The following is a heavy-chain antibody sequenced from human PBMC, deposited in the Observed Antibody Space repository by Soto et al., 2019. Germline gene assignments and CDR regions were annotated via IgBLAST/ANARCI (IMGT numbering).Heavy chain of an antibody. CDR1: GFTFSSYS. V-gene: IGHV3-48*01. CDR3: ARDGGQWLNWFDP. Sequence: EVQLVESGGGLVQPAGSLRLSCAASGFTFSSYSMNWVRQAPGKGLEWVSYISSSSSTIYYADSVKGRFTISRDNAKNSLYLQMNSLRAEDTAVYYCARDGGQWLNWFDPWGQGTLVTVSS. CDR2: ISSSSSTI. J-gene: IGHJ5*02. D-gene: IGHD6-19*01.